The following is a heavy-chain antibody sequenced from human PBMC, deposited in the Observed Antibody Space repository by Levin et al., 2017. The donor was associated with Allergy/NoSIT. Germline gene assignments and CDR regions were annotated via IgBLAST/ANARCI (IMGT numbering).Heavy chain of an antibody. CDR3: TRDHFRPGDYFDY. CDR1: GFTFGDYA. J-gene: IGHJ4*02. CDR2: IRSKGYGGTS. V-gene: IGHV3-49*03. Sequence: PRGSLRLSCAGSGFTFGDYAMNWFRQAPGKELEWVGFIRSKGYGGTSEYAASVKGRFSILRDDSKSIAYLQMNSLKTEDTAEYYCTRDHFRPGDYFDYWGQGTLVTVSS. D-gene: IGHD3-3*02.